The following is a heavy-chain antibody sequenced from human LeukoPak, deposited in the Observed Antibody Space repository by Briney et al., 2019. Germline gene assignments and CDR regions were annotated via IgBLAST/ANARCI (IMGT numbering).Heavy chain of an antibody. J-gene: IGHJ3*01. CDR1: GFTFKNYD. CDR3: ASSGEATRSKGAFDL. D-gene: IGHD3-10*01. Sequence: GRSLRLSCAASGFTFKNYDMHWVRQSTGEGLEWVSTIGIDGDTFYPGSVKGRFTISRDNDRNFLYLQMNNLKVGDTAVYYCASSGEATRSKGAFDLWGLGTRVSVSS. CDR2: IGIDGDT. V-gene: IGHV3-13*01.